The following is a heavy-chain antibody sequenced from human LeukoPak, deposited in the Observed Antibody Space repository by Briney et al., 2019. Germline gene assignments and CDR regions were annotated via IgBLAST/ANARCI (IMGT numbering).Heavy chain of an antibody. J-gene: IGHJ5*02. V-gene: IGHV4-59*12. CDR3: ARVLSIVVVPGATFWFDP. CDR1: GGSISSYY. CDR2: IYYGGST. Sequence: PSETLSLTCTVSGGSISSYYWSWIRQPPGKGLEWIGYIYYGGSTNYNPSLKSRVAISVDTSKNQFSLKLSSVTAADTAVYHCARVLSIVVVPGATFWFDPWGQGTLVTVSS. D-gene: IGHD2-2*01.